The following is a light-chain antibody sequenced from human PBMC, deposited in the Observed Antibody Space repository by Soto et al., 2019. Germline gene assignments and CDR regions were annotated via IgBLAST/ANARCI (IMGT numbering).Light chain of an antibody. CDR2: EVS. CDR1: SSDVGGYNY. V-gene: IGLV2-14*01. J-gene: IGLJ1*01. CDR3: SSYTGSSTPYV. Sequence: QSALTQPASVSGSPGQSITISCTGTSSDVGGYNYVSWYQQLPGKAPKLMIYEVSNRPSGVSNRFSGSKSGNTASLTISGLQAEDEAYYYCSSYTGSSTPYVFGTGTKVTVL.